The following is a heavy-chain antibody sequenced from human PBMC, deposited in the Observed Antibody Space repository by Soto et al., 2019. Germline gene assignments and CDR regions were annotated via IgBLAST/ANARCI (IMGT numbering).Heavy chain of an antibody. Sequence: EVQLVESGGGLVQPGGSLRLSCAASGFTFSSSSMNWVRQAPGKGLEWVSYISSSSSTIYYADSVKGRFTISRDNAKNSLYLQMNSLRDEDTAVYYCARDPANYDFWSGYYTLHGMDVWGQGTTVTVSS. CDR2: ISSSSSTI. CDR3: ARDPANYDFWSGYYTLHGMDV. CDR1: GFTFSSSS. V-gene: IGHV3-48*02. D-gene: IGHD3-3*01. J-gene: IGHJ6*02.